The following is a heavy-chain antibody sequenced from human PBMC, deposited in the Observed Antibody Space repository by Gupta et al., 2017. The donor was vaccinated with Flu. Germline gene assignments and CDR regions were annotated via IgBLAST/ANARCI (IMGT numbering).Heavy chain of an antibody. CDR3: ARRRSTSGWGVDF. J-gene: IGHJ4*02. D-gene: IGHD3-10*01. CDR2: ISNTASAS. CDR1: GFTFSDFY. Sequence: QVQLVESGGGLVKPGGSLRLSCTASGFTFSDFYMSWVRQVPGKGLEWLSCISNTASASYYADSVRGRFTISRDNTKKSLYLQMDSLRAEDTAVYYCARRRSTSGWGVDFWGQGTLVTVSS. V-gene: IGHV3-11*01.